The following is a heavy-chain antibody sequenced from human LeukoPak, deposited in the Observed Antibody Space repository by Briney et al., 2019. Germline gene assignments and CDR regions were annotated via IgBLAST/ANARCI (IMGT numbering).Heavy chain of an antibody. J-gene: IGHJ4*02. CDR1: GYSFTSYW. CDR2: IYPGDSDT. Sequence: GESLKISCKGSGYSFTSYWIGWVRQMPGKGLEWIGIIYPGDSDTRYSPSFQGQVTMSADKSISTAYLQWSSLRASDTAMYYCARATGTCSSTTCHFDYWGQGTLVTVPS. CDR3: ARATGTCSSTTCHFDY. V-gene: IGHV5-51*01. D-gene: IGHD2-2*01.